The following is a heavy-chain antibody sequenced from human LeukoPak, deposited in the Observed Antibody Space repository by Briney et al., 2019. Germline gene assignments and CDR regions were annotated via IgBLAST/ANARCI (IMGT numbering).Heavy chain of an antibody. Sequence: GGSLRLSCAASGFTVSSNYIGWVRQAPGTGLKWVSVIYASGSSYYADSVKGRFSVSRDNSKNTVYLQMNTLRVEDTAVYYCAREVGSWGQGTLVTVSS. CDR1: GFTVSSNY. J-gene: IGHJ5*02. D-gene: IGHD1-26*01. V-gene: IGHV3-66*01. CDR2: IYASGSS. CDR3: AREVGS.